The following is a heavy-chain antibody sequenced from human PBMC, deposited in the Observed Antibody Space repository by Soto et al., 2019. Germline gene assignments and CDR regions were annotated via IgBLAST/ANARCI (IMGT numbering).Heavy chain of an antibody. CDR2: ISWNSGSI. CDR1: GFTFDDYA. D-gene: IGHD3-10*01. J-gene: IGHJ4*02. Sequence: VQLVESGGGLVQPGRSLRLSCAASGFTFDDYAMHWVRQAPGKGLEWVSGISWNSGSIGYADSVKGRFTISRDNAKNSLYLQMNSLRAEDTALYYCAKDWVVRGVIITGCDYWGQGTLVTVSS. CDR3: AKDWVVRGVIITGCDY. V-gene: IGHV3-9*01.